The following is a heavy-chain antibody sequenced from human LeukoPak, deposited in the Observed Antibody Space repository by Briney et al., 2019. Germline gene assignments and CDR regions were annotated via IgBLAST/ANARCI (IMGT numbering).Heavy chain of an antibody. CDR3: ASTQRNPPEYRY. CDR1: GGSISSGGYY. J-gene: IGHJ4*02. D-gene: IGHD1-14*01. V-gene: IGHV4-31*03. Sequence: PSETLSLTCTVSGGSISSGGYYWTWIRQHPGKGLEWIGYIYFSGSTYYNPSLEGRVTISADTSKNQFSLKLNSVTAADKAVYYCASTQRNPPEYRYWGQGTLVTVSS. CDR2: IYFSGST.